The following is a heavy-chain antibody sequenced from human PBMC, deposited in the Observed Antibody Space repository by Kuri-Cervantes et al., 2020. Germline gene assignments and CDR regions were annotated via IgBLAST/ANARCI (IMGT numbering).Heavy chain of an antibody. Sequence: GGSLRLSCAASGFTFSSYGMHWVRQAPGKGLEWVSYISSSGSTIYYADSVKGRFIISRDNAKKSLYLQMSSLRAEDTALYYCARGPSQAAADWYFDLWGRGTLVTVSS. D-gene: IGHD6-13*01. V-gene: IGHV3-48*04. CDR1: GFTFSSYG. CDR3: ARGPSQAAADWYFDL. CDR2: ISSSGSTI. J-gene: IGHJ2*01.